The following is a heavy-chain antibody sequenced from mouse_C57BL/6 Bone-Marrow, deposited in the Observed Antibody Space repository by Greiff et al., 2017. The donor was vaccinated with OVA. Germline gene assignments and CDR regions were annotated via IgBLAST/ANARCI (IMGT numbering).Heavy chain of an antibody. CDR2: IWWDDDK. J-gene: IGHJ2*01. D-gene: IGHD2-4*01. Sequence: QVTLKESGPGILQPSQTLSLTCSFSGFSLSTFGMGVGWIRQPSGKGLEWLAHIWWDDDKYYNPALKSRLTISKGTSKNQVFLKIANVDTADTATYYCARIRIYYDYDGGTVFDYWGQGTTLTVSS. CDR3: ARIRIYYDYDGGTVFDY. CDR1: GFSLSTFGMG. V-gene: IGHV8-8*01.